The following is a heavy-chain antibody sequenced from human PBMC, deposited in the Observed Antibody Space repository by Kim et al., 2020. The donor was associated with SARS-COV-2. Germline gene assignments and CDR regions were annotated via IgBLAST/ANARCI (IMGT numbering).Heavy chain of an antibody. CDR1: GYSFTSYW. Sequence: GESLKISCKGSGYSFTSYWIGWVRQMPGKGLEWMGIIYPGDSDTRYSPSFQGQVTISADKSISTAYLQWSSLKASDTAMYYCARVAYYYDSSGDFDYWGQGTLVTVSS. V-gene: IGHV5-51*01. CDR2: IYPGDSDT. CDR3: ARVAYYYDSSGDFDY. J-gene: IGHJ4*02. D-gene: IGHD3-22*01.